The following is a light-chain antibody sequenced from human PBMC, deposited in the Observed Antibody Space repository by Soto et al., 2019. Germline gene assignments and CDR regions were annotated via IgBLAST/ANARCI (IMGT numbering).Light chain of an antibody. V-gene: IGKV3-15*01. CDR1: QRVSSN. CDR3: QHYNNWPPFT. Sequence: EIVMTQSPATLSVSPGERATXSXRASQRVSSNLAWYQQKPGQAPRLLIYAASTRATGIPARFSGSGSGTEFTLTISSLQSEDFAVYYCQHYNNWPPFTFGPGTKVDIK. J-gene: IGKJ3*01. CDR2: AAS.